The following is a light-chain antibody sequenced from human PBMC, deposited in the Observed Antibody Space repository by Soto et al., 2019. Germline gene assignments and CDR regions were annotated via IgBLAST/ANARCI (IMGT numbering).Light chain of an antibody. Sequence: EIVLTQSPGTLSLSPGERATLSCRASQSVSSSYLAWYQQKPGQAPRLLIYGASSRATGIPDRFSGSGSGTDFTLTISRLEPEDFAVYYCQQHDSSPRTFGQGTKVDI. CDR3: QQHDSSPRT. J-gene: IGKJ1*01. CDR1: QSVSSSY. V-gene: IGKV3-20*01. CDR2: GAS.